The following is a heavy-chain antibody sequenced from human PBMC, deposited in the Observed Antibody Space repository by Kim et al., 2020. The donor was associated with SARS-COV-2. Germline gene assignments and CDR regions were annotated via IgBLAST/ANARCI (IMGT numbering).Heavy chain of an antibody. Sequence: LKSRVTISVYTSKNQFSLKLGSVTAADTAVYYCARGITIFGVVTNGMDVWGQGTTVTVSS. D-gene: IGHD3-3*01. J-gene: IGHJ6*02. V-gene: IGHV4-31*02. CDR3: ARGITIFGVVTNGMDV.